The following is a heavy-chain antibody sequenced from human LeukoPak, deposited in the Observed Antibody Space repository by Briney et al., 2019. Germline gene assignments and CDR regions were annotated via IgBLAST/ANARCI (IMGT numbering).Heavy chain of an antibody. D-gene: IGHD6-19*01. V-gene: IGHV3-7*01. CDR2: IKYDGSET. CDR3: ARALDSVYNTGWPSAAY. Sequence: GGSLRLSCAASGFTFSSYEMNWVRQAPGKGLEWVANIKYDGSETYHVDSVKGRFTIYRDNAKNSLYLQMNSLRVEDTSVYYCARALDSVYNTGWPSAAYWGQGTQVTVSS. CDR1: GFTFSSYE. J-gene: IGHJ4*02.